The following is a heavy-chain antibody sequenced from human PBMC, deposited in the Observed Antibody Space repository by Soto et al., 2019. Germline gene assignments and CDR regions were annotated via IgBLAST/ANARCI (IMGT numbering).Heavy chain of an antibody. Sequence: GGSLRLSFAASGFTFSSFALSWVRQAPGKGLEWVSAISGSGDGTDYADSVKGRFTISRDNSKNTLYLQMNSLRAEDTAVYYCAGPGYSSQDYWGQGA. CDR3: AGPGYSSQDY. V-gene: IGHV3-23*01. J-gene: IGHJ4*02. CDR1: GFTFSSFA. D-gene: IGHD5-18*01. CDR2: ISGSGDGT.